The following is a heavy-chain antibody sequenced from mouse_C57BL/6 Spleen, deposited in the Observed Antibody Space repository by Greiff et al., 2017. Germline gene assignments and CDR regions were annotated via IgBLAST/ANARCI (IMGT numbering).Heavy chain of an antibody. Sequence: QVQLQQPGAELVRPGSSVKLSCKASGYTFTSYWMHLVKQRPIQGLEWIGNIDPSDSETHYNQKFKDKATLTVDKSSSTAYMQLSSLTSEDSAVYYGARTNYYGSSGAMDYWGQGTSVTVSS. D-gene: IGHD1-1*01. CDR1: GYTFTSYW. CDR2: IDPSDSET. J-gene: IGHJ4*01. CDR3: ARTNYYGSSGAMDY. V-gene: IGHV1-52*01.